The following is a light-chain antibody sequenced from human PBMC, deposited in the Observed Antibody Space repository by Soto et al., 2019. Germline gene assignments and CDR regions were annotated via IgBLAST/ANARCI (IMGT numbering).Light chain of an antibody. CDR1: QRITSD. Sequence: EIVLTQSPATLSSSPGDVVTLSCRASQRITSDLAWYQQKPGQAPTLLICDATNRTTGIPARFSGSGSGTDFPLTISGLEPEDFALYFCQQRRQWPLTFGGGTKVEIK. CDR3: QQRRQWPLT. J-gene: IGKJ4*01. CDR2: DAT. V-gene: IGKV3-11*01.